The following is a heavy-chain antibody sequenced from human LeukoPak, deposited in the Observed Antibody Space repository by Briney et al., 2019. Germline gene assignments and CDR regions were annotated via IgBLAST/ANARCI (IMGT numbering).Heavy chain of an antibody. V-gene: IGHV3-23*01. J-gene: IGHJ3*02. CDR2: ITASGDRT. CDR3: VKAQGYFDWFLYDVFGI. D-gene: IGHD3-9*01. Sequence: GGSLRLSCAASGFTFSSYVMTWVRQAPGGGLEWVSDITASGDRTDYADSVRGQSIISRDNSKNTLYLQMNSLRADDTALYYCVKAQGYFDWFLYDVFGIWGRGTMVTVSS. CDR1: GFTFSSYV.